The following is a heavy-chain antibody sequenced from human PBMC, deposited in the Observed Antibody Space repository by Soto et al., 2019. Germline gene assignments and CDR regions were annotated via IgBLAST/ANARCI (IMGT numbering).Heavy chain of an antibody. Sequence: PSEPRSLTFTVSDGSITSINYYWAWIRQPPGKGLEWIGNIYYSGETYYHSSGRSRLTVSVDTTKNQFSLKLRSPTAADTDMYYCASLPVHGNFDHWGQGTLVTVSS. V-gene: IGHV4-39*01. CDR3: ASLPVHGNFDH. CDR2: IYYSGET. CDR1: DGSITSINYY. D-gene: IGHD2-2*01. J-gene: IGHJ4*02.